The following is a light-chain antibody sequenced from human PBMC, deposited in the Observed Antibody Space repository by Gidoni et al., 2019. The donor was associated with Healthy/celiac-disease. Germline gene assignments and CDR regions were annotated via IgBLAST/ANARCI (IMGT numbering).Light chain of an antibody. J-gene: IGKJ1*01. Sequence: ENVLTQSPATLSLSPGERATLSCRASQSVSSYLTWYPQKPGQAPRLLIYHASNRATGIPARFSGSGSGTDFTLTISSLVPEDFAVYYCQQRSNWPPTFGQGTKVEIK. CDR2: HAS. CDR1: QSVSSY. CDR3: QQRSNWPPT. V-gene: IGKV3-11*01.